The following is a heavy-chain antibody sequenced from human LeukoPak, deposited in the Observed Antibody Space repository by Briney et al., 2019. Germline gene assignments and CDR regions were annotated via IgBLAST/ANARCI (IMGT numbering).Heavy chain of an antibody. J-gene: IGHJ4*02. CDR3: ARDQFYRPYRGEAISFDY. CDR1: GGTFSSYA. Sequence: SVKVSCKASGGTFSSYAISWVRQAPGQGLEWMGGIIPIFGTANYAQKFQGRVTITADESTSTAYMELSSLRSEDTAVYYCARDQFYRPYRGEAISFDYWAREPWSPSPQ. V-gene: IGHV1-69*13. CDR2: IIPIFGTA. D-gene: IGHD3-10*01.